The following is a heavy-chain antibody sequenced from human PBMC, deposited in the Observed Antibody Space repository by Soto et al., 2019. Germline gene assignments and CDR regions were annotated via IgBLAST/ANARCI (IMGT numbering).Heavy chain of an antibody. D-gene: IGHD5-12*01. CDR1: GGTFSSYA. J-gene: IGHJ6*02. CDR3: ARLKWLPSTSPPPGMDV. Sequence: SVKVSCKVSGGTFSSYAISWVRQAPGQGLEWMGGIIPIFGTANYAQKFQGRVTITADESTSTAYMELSSLRSEDTAVYYCARLKWLPSTSPPPGMDVWGQGTTVTVSS. CDR2: IIPIFGTA. V-gene: IGHV1-69*13.